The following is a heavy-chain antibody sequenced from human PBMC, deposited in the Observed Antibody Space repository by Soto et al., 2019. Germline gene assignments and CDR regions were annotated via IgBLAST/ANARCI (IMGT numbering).Heavy chain of an antibody. CDR3: ARALITMVRGVIITGYGMDV. CDR2: IIPIFGTA. CDR1: GGTFSSYA. Sequence: SVKVSCKASGGTFSSYAISWVRQAPGQGLEWMGGIIPIFGTANYAQKFQGRVTITADESTSTAYMELSSLRSEDTAVYYCARALITMVRGVIITGYGMDVWGQGTTVTVS. J-gene: IGHJ6*02. D-gene: IGHD3-10*01. V-gene: IGHV1-69*13.